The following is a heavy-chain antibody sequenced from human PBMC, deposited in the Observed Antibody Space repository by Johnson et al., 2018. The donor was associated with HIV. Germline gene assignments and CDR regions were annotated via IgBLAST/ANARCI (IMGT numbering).Heavy chain of an antibody. V-gene: IGHV3-23*04. CDR2: ISGSGGST. CDR3: AKDWTNCTNGVCSDGSAAGAFDI. D-gene: IGHD2-8*01. J-gene: IGHJ3*02. Sequence: VQLVESGGGLVQPGGSLRLSCAASGFTFSSYAMSWVRQAPGKGLEWVSAISGSGGSTYYADSVKGRFPISRDNSKNKLYLQMNSLRAEDTAVYYCAKDWTNCTNGVCSDGSAAGAFDIWGQGTMVTVSS. CDR1: GFTFSSYA.